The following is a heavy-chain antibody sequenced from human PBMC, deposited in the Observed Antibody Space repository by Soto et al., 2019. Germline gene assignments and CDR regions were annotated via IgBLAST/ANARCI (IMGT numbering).Heavy chain of an antibody. CDR3: AREGIQLRDYYYGMDV. D-gene: IGHD5-18*01. CDR2: IKQDGSEK. Sequence: EVQLVESGGGLVQPGGSLRLSCAASGFTFSSYWMSWVRQARGKGLEWVANIKQDGSEKYYVDSVKGRFTISRDNAKNSLYLQMNSLRAEDTAVYYCAREGIQLRDYYYGMDVWGQGTTVTVSS. V-gene: IGHV3-7*01. J-gene: IGHJ6*02. CDR1: GFTFSSYW.